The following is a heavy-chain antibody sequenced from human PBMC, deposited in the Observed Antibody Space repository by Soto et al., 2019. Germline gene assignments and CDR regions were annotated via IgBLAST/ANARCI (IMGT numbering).Heavy chain of an antibody. D-gene: IGHD3-16*01. CDR1: RDTFNKYA. CDR3: ARGETYLGV. J-gene: IGHJ6*02. Sequence: QVQLVQSGAEVKKPGSSVKVSCKTSRDTFNKYAFNWVRQAPGQGLEWMGWIIPIFSSRNYAEKFQGRVTITADDSTSTAYMELRSLRVEDTAVYCCARGETYLGVWGQGTTVNVSS. CDR2: IIPIFSSR. V-gene: IGHV1-69*01.